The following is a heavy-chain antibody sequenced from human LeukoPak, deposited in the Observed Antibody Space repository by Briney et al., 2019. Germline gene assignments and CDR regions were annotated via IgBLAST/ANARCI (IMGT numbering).Heavy chain of an antibody. D-gene: IGHD6-25*01. CDR2: ISSSSSTI. CDR3: ARDWSSDWFDP. J-gene: IGHJ5*02. Sequence: GGSLRLSCAASGFTFSSYAMSWVRQAPGKGLEWVSYISSSSSTIYYADSVKGRFTISRDNAKNSLYLQMNSLRAEDTAVYYCARDWSSDWFDPWGQGTLVTVSS. CDR1: GFTFSSYA. V-gene: IGHV3-48*01.